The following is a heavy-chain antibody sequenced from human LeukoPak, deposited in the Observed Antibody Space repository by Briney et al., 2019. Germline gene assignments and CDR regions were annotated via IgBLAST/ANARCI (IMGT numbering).Heavy chain of an antibody. CDR2: ISAYNGNT. V-gene: IGHV1-18*01. CDR1: GGTFSSYA. J-gene: IGHJ4*02. CDR3: AREGYCSGGSCYTPPFDY. Sequence: ASVKVSCKAFGGTFSSYAISWVRQAPGQGLEWMGWISAYNGNTNYAQKLQGRVTMTTDTSTSTAYMELRSLRSDDTAVYYCAREGYCSGGSCYTPPFDYWGQGTLVTVSS. D-gene: IGHD2-15*01.